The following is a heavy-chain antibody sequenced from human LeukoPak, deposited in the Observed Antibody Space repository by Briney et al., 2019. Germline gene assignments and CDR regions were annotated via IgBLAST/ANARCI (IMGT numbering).Heavy chain of an antibody. J-gene: IGHJ4*02. Sequence: GGSLRRSCAASGFTFSAYGMSWVRQAPGKGLEWISHISSGRSVMNYADSVKGRFTISRDNGKNLVYLQMNSLRDEDTAVYYCAGGVYGYNAFDYWGQGTLVSVSS. D-gene: IGHD5/OR15-5a*01. V-gene: IGHV3-48*02. CDR1: GFTFSAYG. CDR2: ISSGRSVM. CDR3: AGGVYGYNAFDY.